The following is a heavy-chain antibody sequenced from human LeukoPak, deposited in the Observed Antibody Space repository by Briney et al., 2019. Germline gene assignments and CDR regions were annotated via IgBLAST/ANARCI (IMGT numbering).Heavy chain of an antibody. Sequence: SETLSLTCTVSGGSISSYYWSWIRQPPGKGLEWIGYIYYSGSTNYNPSLKSRVTISVDTSKNQFSLKLSSVTAEDTAVYYCARDHSSGWYWGQGTLVTVSS. CDR3: ARDHSSGWY. CDR1: GGSISSYY. D-gene: IGHD6-19*01. CDR2: IYYSGST. V-gene: IGHV4-59*01. J-gene: IGHJ4*02.